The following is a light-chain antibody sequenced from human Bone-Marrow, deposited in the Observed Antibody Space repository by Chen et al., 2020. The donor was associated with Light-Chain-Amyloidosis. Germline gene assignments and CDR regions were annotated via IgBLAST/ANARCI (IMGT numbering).Light chain of an antibody. J-gene: IGLJ2*01. CDR2: RDT. V-gene: IGLV3-25*03. CDR3: QSADSSGTYEVI. Sequence: YDLTQPPSVSESPGQTARITCSGDDLPTKYSYWYQQKPGQAPVLVINRDTERPSGISERFSGSSSGTTATLTISGVQAEDEADYHCQSADSSGTYEVIFGGGTKLTVL. CDR1: DLPTKY.